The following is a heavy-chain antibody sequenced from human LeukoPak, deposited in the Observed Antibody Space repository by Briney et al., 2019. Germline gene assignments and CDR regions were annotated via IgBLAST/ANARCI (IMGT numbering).Heavy chain of an antibody. D-gene: IGHD3-9*01. CDR1: GGSISSGDYY. Sequence: PSETLSLTCTVSGGSISSGDYYWSWIRQPPGKGLEWIGYIYYSGSTYHNPSLKSRVTISVDTSKNQFSLKLSSVTAADTAVYYCARAVGYFDWLLYTGSPPSIDYWGQGTLVTVSS. CDR2: IYYSGST. CDR3: ARAVGYFDWLLYTGSPPSIDY. J-gene: IGHJ4*02. V-gene: IGHV4-30-4*01.